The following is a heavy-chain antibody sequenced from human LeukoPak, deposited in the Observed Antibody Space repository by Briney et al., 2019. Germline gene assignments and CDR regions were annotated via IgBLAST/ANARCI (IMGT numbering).Heavy chain of an antibody. Sequence: SETLSLTCTVFGGSIGSFYWSWIRQPPGKGLEWIGHLHYSGRTNHNPSLKSRLTMLIDKSKNQFSLNLSSVTAADTAVYYCARVASKGGMDVWGQGTTVTVSS. V-gene: IGHV4-59*01. J-gene: IGHJ6*02. D-gene: IGHD5/OR15-5a*01. CDR2: LHYSGRT. CDR1: GGSIGSFY. CDR3: ARVASKGGMDV.